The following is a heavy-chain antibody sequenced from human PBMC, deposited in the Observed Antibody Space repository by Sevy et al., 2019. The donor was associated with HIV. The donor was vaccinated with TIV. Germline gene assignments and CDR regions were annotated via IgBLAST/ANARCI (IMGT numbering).Heavy chain of an antibody. CDR2: IWYDGSNK. CDR3: HPLTATTVLFDY. V-gene: IGHV3-33*01. D-gene: IGHD1-1*01. CDR1: GFTFSSYG. Sequence: GGSLRLSCAASGFTFSSYGMHWVRHAPGKGLEWVAVIWYDGSNKYYADSVKGRFTISRDNSKNTLYLQMNSLRAEDTAVYYCHPLTATTVLFDYWGQGTLVTVSS. J-gene: IGHJ4*02.